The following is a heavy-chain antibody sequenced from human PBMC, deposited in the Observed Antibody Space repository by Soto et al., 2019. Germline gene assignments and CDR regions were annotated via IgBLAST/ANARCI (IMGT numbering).Heavy chain of an antibody. CDR1: GYTFTSYA. J-gene: IGHJ4*02. D-gene: IGHD6-19*01. CDR2: INAGNGNT. Sequence: ASVKVSCKASGYTFTSYAMHWVRQAPGQRLEWMGWINAGNGNTKYSQKFQGRVTITRDTSASTAYMEPSSLRSEDTAVYYCARGHSSGWYYFDYWGQGTLVTVS. V-gene: IGHV1-3*01. CDR3: ARGHSSGWYYFDY.